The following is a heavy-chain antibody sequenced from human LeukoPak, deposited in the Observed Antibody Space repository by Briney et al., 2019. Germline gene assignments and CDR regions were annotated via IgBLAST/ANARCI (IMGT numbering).Heavy chain of an antibody. CDR3: ARDGLNPAADFWSGPGAFDI. D-gene: IGHD3-3*01. J-gene: IGHJ3*02. CDR2: ISSGSTI. V-gene: IGHV3-48*01. CDR1: GFTFSSYS. Sequence: GGSLRLSCAASGFTFSSYSMNWVRQAPGKGLEWVSYISSGSTIYYADSVKGRFTISRDNAKNSLYLQMNSLRAEDTAVYYCARDGLNPAADFWSGPGAFDIWGQGTMVTVSS.